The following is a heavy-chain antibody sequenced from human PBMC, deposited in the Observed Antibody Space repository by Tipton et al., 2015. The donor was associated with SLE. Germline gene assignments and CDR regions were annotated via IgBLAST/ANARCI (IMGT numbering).Heavy chain of an antibody. V-gene: IGHV3-23*01. CDR3: AKGLYGSGSYGMGY. J-gene: IGHJ4*02. Sequence: SLRLSCVASGFVFATYAMSWDRQAPGKGLEWVSSLSSGIGVGSRYYADSVKGRFTISRDNSKNTLFLQMDSLRAGDTAVYYCAKGLYGSGSYGMGYWGQGALVTVSS. CDR1: GFVFATYA. CDR2: LSSGIGVGSR. D-gene: IGHD3-10*01.